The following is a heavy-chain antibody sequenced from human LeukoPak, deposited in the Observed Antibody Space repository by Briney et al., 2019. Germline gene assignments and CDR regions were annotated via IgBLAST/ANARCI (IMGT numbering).Heavy chain of an antibody. CDR1: GFTFTSHW. D-gene: IGHD3-22*01. V-gene: IGHV3-74*01. CDR2: IDSDGRSS. CDR3: ANSYYYDSSGHYTISNHLDY. J-gene: IGHJ4*02. Sequence: GGSLRLSCAASGFTFTSHWMHWVRQTPGKGLVWVSRIDSDGRSSNYADSVKGRFTTSRDNSRNTLYVQMNSLRAEDTAVYYCANSYYYDSSGHYTISNHLDYWGQGTLVTVSS.